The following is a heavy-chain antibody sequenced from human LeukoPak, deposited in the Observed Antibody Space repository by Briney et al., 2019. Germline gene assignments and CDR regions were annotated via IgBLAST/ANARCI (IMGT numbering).Heavy chain of an antibody. D-gene: IGHD2-2*02. V-gene: IGHV4-39*01. CDR3: ARHTPIGDCSSTSCYKGMDV. CDR1: GGSISSSSYY. J-gene: IGHJ6*02. Sequence: PSETLSLTCTVSGGSISSSSYYWGWIRQPPGKGLEWIGSIYYSGSTYYNPSLKSRVTISVDTSKNQFSLKLSSVTAADTAVYYCARHTPIGDCSSTSCYKGMDVWGQGTTVTVSS. CDR2: IYYSGST.